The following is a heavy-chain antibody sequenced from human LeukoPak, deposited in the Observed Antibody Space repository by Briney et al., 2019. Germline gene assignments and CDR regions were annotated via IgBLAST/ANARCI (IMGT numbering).Heavy chain of an antibody. V-gene: IGHV4-39*07. CDR1: GGSISSSSYY. CDR3: ARVEIEMATIDY. J-gene: IGHJ4*02. D-gene: IGHD5-24*01. Sequence: SETLSLTCTVSGGSISSSSYYWGWIRQPPGKGLEWIGSIYYSGSTYYNPSLKSRVTISVDTSKNQFSLKLSSVTAADTAVYYCARVEIEMATIDYWGQGTLVTVSS. CDR2: IYYSGST.